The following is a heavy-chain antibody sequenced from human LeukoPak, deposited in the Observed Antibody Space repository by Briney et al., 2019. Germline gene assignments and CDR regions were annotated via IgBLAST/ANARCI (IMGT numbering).Heavy chain of an antibody. CDR1: GFTFSSYG. Sequence: PGGSLRLSCAASGFTFSSYGMHWVRQAPGKGLEWVAVIWYDGSNKYYADSVKGRFTISRDNSKNTLYLQMNSLRVEDTAVYYCARGVSRYCSGGSCYYFDYWGQGTLVTVSS. CDR3: ARGVSRYCSGGSCYYFDY. CDR2: IWYDGSNK. V-gene: IGHV3-33*01. D-gene: IGHD2-15*01. J-gene: IGHJ4*02.